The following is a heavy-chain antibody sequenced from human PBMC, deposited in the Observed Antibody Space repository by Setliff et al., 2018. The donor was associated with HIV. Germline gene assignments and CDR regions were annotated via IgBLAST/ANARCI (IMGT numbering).Heavy chain of an antibody. CDR2: INPSGDVI. D-gene: IGHD3-9*01. CDR3: AKDSIWDPTPGFDL. J-gene: IGHJ2*01. Sequence: GASVKVSCKASGYTSTSFSLHWVRQAPGQGLEWMGIINPSGDVIRYAQKFQGRVTMTRDTSTSTVYMDLSSLRSEDTAVYYCAKDSIWDPTPGFDLWGRGTLVTVSS. V-gene: IGHV1-46*01. CDR1: GYTSTSFS.